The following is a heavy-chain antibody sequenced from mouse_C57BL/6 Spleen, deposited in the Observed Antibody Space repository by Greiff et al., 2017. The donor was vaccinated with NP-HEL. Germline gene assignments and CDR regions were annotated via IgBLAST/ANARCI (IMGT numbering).Heavy chain of an antibody. CDR2: IDPSDSYT. D-gene: IGHD1-1*01. CDR1: GYTFTSYW. V-gene: IGHV1-50*01. CDR3: ARNYGSKDYFDY. J-gene: IGHJ2*01. Sequence: VKLQQPGAELVKPGASVKLSCKASGYTFTSYWMQWVKQRPGQGLEWIGEIDPSDSYTNYNQKFKGKATLTVDTSSSTAYMQLSSLTSEDSAVYYCARNYGSKDYFDYWGQGTTLTVSS.